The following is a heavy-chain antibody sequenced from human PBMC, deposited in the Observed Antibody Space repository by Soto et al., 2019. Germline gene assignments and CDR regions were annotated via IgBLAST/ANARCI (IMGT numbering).Heavy chain of an antibody. D-gene: IGHD2-15*01. CDR2: ISNSEST. V-gene: IGHV4-39*01. Sequence: SVTLSLTCTLCGTSIISTSYYWGSISKPPGKGKEWIGSISNSESTYYNTSIKSRVNISEDKSKNQFSLKLSSVTAADTAVYYCAGYCSGGSCHGGYAFDIWGQGTMVS. CDR1: GTSIISTSYY. J-gene: IGHJ3*02. CDR3: AGYCSGGSCHGGYAFDI.